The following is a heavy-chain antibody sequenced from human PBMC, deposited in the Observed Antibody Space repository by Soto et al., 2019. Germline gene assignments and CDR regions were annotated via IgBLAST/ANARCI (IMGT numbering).Heavy chain of an antibody. J-gene: IGHJ4*02. CDR2: ISTRSSHI. CDR3: ARDPSYYDDLLTTFEY. Sequence: PGGSLRLSCAASGFTFSSHTMNWVRQAPGKGLEWVSSISTRSSHIYYADSVRGRFAISRDNANTLLYLQMNSLRAEDTAVYYCARDPSYYDDLLTTFEYWGPGALVTVSS. CDR1: GFTFSSHT. V-gene: IGHV3-21*06. D-gene: IGHD3-9*01.